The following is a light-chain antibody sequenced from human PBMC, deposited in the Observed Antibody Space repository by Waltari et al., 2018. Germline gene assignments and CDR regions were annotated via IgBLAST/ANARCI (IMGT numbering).Light chain of an antibody. CDR2: DDS. CDR3: QVWDSSSDHVV. CDR1: TTGSKS. J-gene: IGLJ2*01. V-gene: IGLV3-21*02. Sequence: SYVLTQPPSVSVAPGQTARLTCGGDTTGSKSVQWYQQKPGQAPVLVGYDDSGRPSGIPERFSGSNAGNTATLTISRVEAGDEADYYCQVWDSSSDHVVFGGGTKLTVL.